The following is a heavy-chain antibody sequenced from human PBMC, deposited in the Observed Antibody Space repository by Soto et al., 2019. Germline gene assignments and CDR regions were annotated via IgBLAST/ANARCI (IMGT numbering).Heavy chain of an antibody. CDR3: ARESYYGSGATVVGY. CDR2: IYYSGTT. D-gene: IGHD3-10*01. Sequence: SETLSLTWTVSGGSISNFYWSWIRQPPGKGLEWIGYIYYSGTTSYNPSLNSRVTISVDTSKNQFSLKLNSVTAADTAVYYCARESYYGSGATVVGYWGLGTLVTSPQ. J-gene: IGHJ4*02. CDR1: GGSISNFY. V-gene: IGHV4-59*01.